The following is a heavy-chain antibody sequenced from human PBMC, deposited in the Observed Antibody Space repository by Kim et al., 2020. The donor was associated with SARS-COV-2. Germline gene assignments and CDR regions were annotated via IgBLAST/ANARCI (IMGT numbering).Heavy chain of an antibody. J-gene: IGHJ4*02. CDR2: INHSGST. D-gene: IGHD3-16*02. V-gene: IGHV4-34*01. Sequence: SETLSLTCAVYGGSFSGYYWSWIRQPPGKGLEWIGEINHSGSTNYNPSLKSRVTISVDTSKNQFSLKLSSVTAADTAVYYCARGREDDYVWGSYRSDFDYWGQGTLVTVSS. CDR1: GGSFSGYY. CDR3: ARGREDDYVWGSYRSDFDY.